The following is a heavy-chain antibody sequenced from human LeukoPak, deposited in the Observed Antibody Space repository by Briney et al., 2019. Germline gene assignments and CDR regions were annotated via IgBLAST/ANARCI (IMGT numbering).Heavy chain of an antibody. V-gene: IGHV4-61*02. CDR1: GGSISSGSYY. J-gene: IGHJ6*03. CDR2: IYNSGST. Sequence: PSETLSLTCTVSGGSISSGSYYWSWIRQPAGKGLEWIGRIYNSGSTNYNPSLKSRLTMSVDTSKNQFSLKLSSVTAADTAVYYCARDGRDYDILTGYLKSADGYYYYYMDVWGKGTTVTISS. D-gene: IGHD3-9*01. CDR3: ARDGRDYDILTGYLKSADGYYYYYMDV.